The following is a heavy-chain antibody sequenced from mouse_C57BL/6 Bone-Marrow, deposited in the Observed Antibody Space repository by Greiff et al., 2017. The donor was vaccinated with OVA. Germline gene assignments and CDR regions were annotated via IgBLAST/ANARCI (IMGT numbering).Heavy chain of an antibody. J-gene: IGHJ3*01. V-gene: IGHV1-22*01. CDR3: ARGPAWFAY. CDR2: INPNNGGT. CDR1: GYTFTDYN. Sequence: EVQVVESGPELVKPGASVKMSCKASGYTFTDYNMHWVKQSHGKSLEWIGYINPNNGGTSYNQKFKGQATLTVNKSSSTSCMELRSLTSEDSAVYYCARGPAWFAYWGQGTLVTVSA.